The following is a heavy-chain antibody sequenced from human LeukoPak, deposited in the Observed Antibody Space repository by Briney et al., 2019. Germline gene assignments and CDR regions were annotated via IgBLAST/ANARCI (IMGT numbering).Heavy chain of an antibody. CDR3: ASIAAAGSRDY. Sequence: PGRSLRLSCAASGFTFDDYAMHWVRQAPGKGLEWVSAISGSGGSTYYADSVKGRFTISRDNSRNTLYLQMNSLRAEDTAVYYCASIAAAGSRDYWGQGTLVTVSS. J-gene: IGHJ4*02. CDR1: GFTFDDYA. CDR2: ISGSGGST. D-gene: IGHD6-13*01. V-gene: IGHV3-23*01.